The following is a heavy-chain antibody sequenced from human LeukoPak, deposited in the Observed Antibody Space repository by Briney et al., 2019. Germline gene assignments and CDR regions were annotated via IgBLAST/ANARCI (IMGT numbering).Heavy chain of an antibody. D-gene: IGHD3-9*01. V-gene: IGHV3-21*01. CDR1: GFTFSSYN. CDR3: ARDRFLHYDILTGYLDY. Sequence: GGSLRLSCTVSGFTFSSYNMNWVRQAPGKGLEWVSIISSSSSYIYYADSVKGRFTIPRDNAKNALFLQMNSLRAEDTAVYYCARDRFLHYDILTGYLDYWGQGTLVTVSS. J-gene: IGHJ4*02. CDR2: ISSSSSYI.